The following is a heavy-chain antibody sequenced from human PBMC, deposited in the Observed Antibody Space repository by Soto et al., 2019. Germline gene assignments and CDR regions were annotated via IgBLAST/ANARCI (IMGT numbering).Heavy chain of an antibody. V-gene: IGHV4-31*03. CDR1: GGSISSGGYY. CDR3: ARGRKLELLWFDP. CDR2: IYYSGST. J-gene: IGHJ5*02. D-gene: IGHD1-7*01. Sequence: SETLSLTCTVSGGSISSGGYYWSWIRQHPGKGLEWIGYIYYSGSTYYNPSLKSRVTISVDTSKNQFSLKLSSVTAADTAVYYCARGRKLELLWFDPWGQGTLVTVSS.